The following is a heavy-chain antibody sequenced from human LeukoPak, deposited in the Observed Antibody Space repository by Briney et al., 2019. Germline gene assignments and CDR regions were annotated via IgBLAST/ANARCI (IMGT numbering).Heavy chain of an antibody. J-gene: IGHJ4*02. CDR3: ARELGYCSGGSCYSAVDY. V-gene: IGHV3-21*01. CDR2: ISSSSSYI. CDR1: GFTFSSYS. Sequence: GGSLRLSCAASGFTFSSYSMNWVRQPPGKGLEWVSSISSSSSYIYYADSVKGRFTISRDNAKNSLYLQMNSLRAEDTAVYYCARELGYCSGGSCYSAVDYWGQGTLVTVSS. D-gene: IGHD2-15*01.